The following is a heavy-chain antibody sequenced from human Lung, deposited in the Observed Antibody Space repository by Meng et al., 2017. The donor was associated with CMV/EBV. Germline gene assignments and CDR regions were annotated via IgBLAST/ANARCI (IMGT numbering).Heavy chain of an antibody. CDR3: AREGSGSSRFGYYGMDV. CDR2: INHSGST. Sequence: TXSLTXXVHDGSFSVYYWSWIRQPPGKGLEWIGEINHSGSTNYNPSLKSRVAMSVDTSKNQLSLRLNSVTAADTAVYYCAREGSGSSRFGYYGMDVWGQGXTVTVSS. CDR1: DGSFSVYY. D-gene: IGHD6-25*01. J-gene: IGHJ6*02. V-gene: IGHV4-34*01.